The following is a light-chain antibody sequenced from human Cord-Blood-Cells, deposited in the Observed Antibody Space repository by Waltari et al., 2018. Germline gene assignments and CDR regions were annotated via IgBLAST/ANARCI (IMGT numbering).Light chain of an antibody. V-gene: IGKV1-39*01. CDR1: QSISRY. CDR2: AAS. J-gene: IGKJ2*03. CDR3: QQSYSTPMYS. Sequence: DIQMTQPPSSLSASVGDRVTITCRASQSISRYLNWYQQKPGKAPKLLIYAASNLQRGVPSRFSGSGSGTDFTLTISSLQPEDFSTYYCQQSYSTPMYSFGQGTKLEIK.